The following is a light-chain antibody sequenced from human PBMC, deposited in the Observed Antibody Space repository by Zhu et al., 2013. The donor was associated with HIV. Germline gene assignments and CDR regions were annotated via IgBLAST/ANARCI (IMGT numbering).Light chain of an antibody. CDR3: QVWDTYSHHVV. Sequence: SYELTQPPSVPAAPGKTARITCGGKNIGSQSVHWYQQKPGQAPVLVIYDDSDRPSGIPERFSGSKSGNTASLTISRVEAGDEADYYCQVWDTYSHHVVFGGGTKLTVL. CDR2: DDS. CDR1: NIGSQS. V-gene: IGLV3-21*04. J-gene: IGLJ2*01.